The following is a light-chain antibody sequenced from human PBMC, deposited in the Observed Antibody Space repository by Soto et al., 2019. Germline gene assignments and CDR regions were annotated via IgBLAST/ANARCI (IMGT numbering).Light chain of an antibody. CDR3: QKYNSALT. Sequence: DIQMTQSPSSLSASVGDRVTITCRASQGISNYLAWYQQKPGKVPKLLIYAASTLQSGVPSRFSGSGSGTDFTLTISSLQPEDVATYYCQKYNSALTLGGWTKVEIK. V-gene: IGKV1-27*01. CDR1: QGISNY. J-gene: IGKJ4*01. CDR2: AAS.